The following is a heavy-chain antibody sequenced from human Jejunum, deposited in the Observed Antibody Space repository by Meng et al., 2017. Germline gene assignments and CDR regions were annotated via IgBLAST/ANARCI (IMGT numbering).Heavy chain of an antibody. Sequence: SELLSSTCRAPNDPITTGGYYWSWIRQYPGEGLEWIWNIYYSGTTYYNPSLTSRVSISIDTSEKQFYLKLTSVTAADTAVYYCARGQVTYFDFLPGLNHYFYAVDVWGQGTTVTVSS. CDR3: ARGQVTYFDFLPGLNHYFYAVDV. D-gene: IGHD3-9*01. V-gene: IGHV4-31*03. CDR2: IYYSGTT. CDR1: NDPITTGGYY. J-gene: IGHJ6*02.